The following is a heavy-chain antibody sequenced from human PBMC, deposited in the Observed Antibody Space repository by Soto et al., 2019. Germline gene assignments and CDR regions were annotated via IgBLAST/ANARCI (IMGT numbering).Heavy chain of an antibody. V-gene: IGHV3-15*01. CDR2: IKSKTDGGTT. J-gene: IGHJ6*02. CDR3: TTRIVLMVYATFHGMDV. Sequence: PGGSLRLSCAASGFTFSNAWMSWVRQAPGKGLEWVGRIKSKTDGGTTDYAAPVKGRFTISRDDSKNTLYLQMNSLKTEDTTVYYCTTRIVLMVYATFHGMDVWGQGTTVTVSS. D-gene: IGHD2-8*01. CDR1: GFTFSNAW.